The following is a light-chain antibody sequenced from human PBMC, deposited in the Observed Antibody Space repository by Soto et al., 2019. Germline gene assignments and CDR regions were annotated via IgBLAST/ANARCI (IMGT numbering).Light chain of an antibody. CDR3: QVWDTDSDHPGV. V-gene: IGLV3-21*02. CDR2: DDA. CDR1: NIGSKS. Sequence: SYELTQAPSVSVAPGQTARISCGGINIGSKSVHWYQQRPGQAPVLVVYDDADRPSGIPERFSGSNSGNTAALTINRVEAGDEADYYCQVWDTDSDHPGVFGGGTQLTVL. J-gene: IGLJ3*02.